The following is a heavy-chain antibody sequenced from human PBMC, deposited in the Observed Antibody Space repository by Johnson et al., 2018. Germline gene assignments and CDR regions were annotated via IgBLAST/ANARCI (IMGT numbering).Heavy chain of an antibody. Sequence: VQLVESGGGLVQPGGSLRLSCAASGFTVSSNYMSWVRQAPGKGLEWVSVIYSGGSTYYADSVKGRFTISRDNSKNTLYPQMNSRRAEDTAVYYCARAGLRDFGPRYYMDVWGKGTTVTVSS. CDR3: ARAGLRDFGPRYYMDV. CDR2: IYSGGST. J-gene: IGHJ6*03. CDR1: GFTVSSNY. D-gene: IGHD3/OR15-3a*01. V-gene: IGHV3-66*02.